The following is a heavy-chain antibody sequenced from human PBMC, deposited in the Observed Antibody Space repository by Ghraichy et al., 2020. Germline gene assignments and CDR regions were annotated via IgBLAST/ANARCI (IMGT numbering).Heavy chain of an antibody. V-gene: IGHV3-30*03. J-gene: IGHJ4*02. CDR3: ARGEDGSPDY. CDR2: RSPDEKTQ. Sequence: LNISCAASGFTFSRYGMHWVRQAPGKGLEWVALRSPDEKTQYYADSVEGRFTISRDDSKSTLFLQMNNLSPEDTGMYYCARGEDGSPDYWGQGTLVIVSS. CDR1: GFTFSRYG. D-gene: IGHD1-26*01.